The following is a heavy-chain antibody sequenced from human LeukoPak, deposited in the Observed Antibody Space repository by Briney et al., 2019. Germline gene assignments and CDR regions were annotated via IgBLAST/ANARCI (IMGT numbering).Heavy chain of an antibody. Sequence: GGSLRLSCAASGFTFSSYWMHWVRQAPGKGLVWVSRINSDGSSTSYADSVKGRFTISRDNAKNTLYLQMNSLRAEDTAVYYCARGGYSGYIPFDYWGQGTLVTVSS. CDR2: INSDGSST. D-gene: IGHD5-12*01. V-gene: IGHV3-74*01. CDR1: GFTFSSYW. J-gene: IGHJ4*02. CDR3: ARGGYSGYIPFDY.